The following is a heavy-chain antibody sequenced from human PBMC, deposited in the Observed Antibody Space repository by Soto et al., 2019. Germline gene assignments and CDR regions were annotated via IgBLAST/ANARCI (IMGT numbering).Heavy chain of an antibody. CDR1: GGSITTGGRY. CDR2: IYYSGNT. CDR3: AHALVFTGGDCFDI. D-gene: IGHD2-21*01. V-gene: IGHV4-31*02. Sequence: QVRLQEWGPGLVKPSQTLSLKCSVSGGSITTGGRYWSWIRQLPGKALEWIGDIYYSGNTYYNACLKRRVTISVEAAKNQFSLKLSSVTAADTAVYYCAHALVFTGGDCFDIWGQGRLVTVSS. J-gene: IGHJ3*02.